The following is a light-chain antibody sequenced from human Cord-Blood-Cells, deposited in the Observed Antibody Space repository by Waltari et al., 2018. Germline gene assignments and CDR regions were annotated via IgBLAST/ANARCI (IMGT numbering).Light chain of an antibody. V-gene: IGLV3-1*01. CDR2: QDS. Sequence: SYVLTQPPSVSVSPGQTASIPCSGDKLGDKYACWYQQKPGHSPVLVIYQDSKRPSGIPERFSGSNSGNTATLTISGTQAMDEADYYCQAWDSSTVVFGGGTKLTVL. CDR1: KLGDKY. CDR3: QAWDSSTVV. J-gene: IGLJ2*01.